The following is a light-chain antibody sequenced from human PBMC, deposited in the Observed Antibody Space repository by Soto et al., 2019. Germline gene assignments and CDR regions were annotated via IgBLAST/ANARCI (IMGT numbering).Light chain of an antibody. CDR3: ATWDDSLSGVL. CDR2: RDR. V-gene: IGLV1-47*01. J-gene: IGLJ2*01. Sequence: QSVLTQPPSASETPGQRVFISCSGSTSNIGSNFVFWYQQLPGAAPKLLIYRDRQRPSGVPDRFSGSKSGTLASLAISGLRSEDEAHYYCATWDDSLSGVLFGGGTKLTVL. CDR1: TSNIGSNF.